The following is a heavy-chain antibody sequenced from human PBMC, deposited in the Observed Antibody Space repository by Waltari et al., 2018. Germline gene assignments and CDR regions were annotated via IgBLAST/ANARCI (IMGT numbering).Heavy chain of an antibody. Sequence: EVQLVESGGGVVQPGGSLRLSCAASGLTFSNSWMHWVRQIPGKGLVWVSRINNDGRSTSYADPVKGRFTISRDNAKNTLYQQMNSLRAEDTAVYYCAGGAGSYIRHWGQGILVTVSS. D-gene: IGHD3-10*01. V-gene: IGHV3-74*01. J-gene: IGHJ1*01. CDR2: INNDGRST. CDR1: GLTFSNSW. CDR3: AGGAGSYIRH.